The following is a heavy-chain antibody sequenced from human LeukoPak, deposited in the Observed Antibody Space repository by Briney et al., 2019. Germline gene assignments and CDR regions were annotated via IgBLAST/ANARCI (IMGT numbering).Heavy chain of an antibody. D-gene: IGHD6-19*01. CDR2: IYYSGGT. V-gene: IGHV4-39*07. J-gene: IGHJ4*02. Sequence: SETLSLTCTVSGGSISSSSYYWGWIRQPPGKGLEWIGSIYYSGGTYYNPSLKSRVTISVDTSKNQFSLKLTSVTAADTAVYYCARWQVWIHPFDYWGQGTLVTVSS. CDR3: ARWQVWIHPFDY. CDR1: GGSISSSSYY.